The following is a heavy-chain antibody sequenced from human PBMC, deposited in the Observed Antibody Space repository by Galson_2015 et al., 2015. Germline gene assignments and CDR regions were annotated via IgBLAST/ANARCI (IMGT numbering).Heavy chain of an antibody. V-gene: IGHV4-34*01. Sequence: LRLSCAASGFTFSGYYWSWIRQPPGKGLEWIGEINHSGSTNYNPSLKSRVTISVDTSKNQFSLKLSSVTAADTAVYYCARGVSSSWYSYFDYWGQGTLVTVSS. CDR2: INHSGST. D-gene: IGHD6-13*01. CDR1: GFTFSGYY. J-gene: IGHJ4*02. CDR3: ARGVSSSWYSYFDY.